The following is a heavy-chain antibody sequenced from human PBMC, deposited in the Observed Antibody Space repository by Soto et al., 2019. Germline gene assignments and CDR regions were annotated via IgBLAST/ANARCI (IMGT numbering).Heavy chain of an antibody. V-gene: IGHV3-33*01. Sequence: GGSLRLSCAASGFTFSSYGMHWVRQAPGKGLEWVAVIWYDGSNKYYADSVKGRFTISRDNSKNTLYLQMNSLRAEDTAVYYCARHQNDYDSSGYYPAFDYWGQGTLVTVSS. J-gene: IGHJ4*02. CDR1: GFTFSSYG. CDR3: ARHQNDYDSSGYYPAFDY. CDR2: IWYDGSNK. D-gene: IGHD3-22*01.